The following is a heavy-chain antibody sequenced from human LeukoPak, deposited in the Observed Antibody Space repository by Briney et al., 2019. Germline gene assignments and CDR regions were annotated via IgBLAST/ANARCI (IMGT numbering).Heavy chain of an antibody. D-gene: IGHD3-16*01. CDR3: ARKQGGYWYFDL. CDR1: GGPISTYY. Sequence: SETLSLTCTVSGGPISTYYWSWIRQSPGKGVEWIGYIYYTGSTNYNPSLRSRVTISVDTSKNQFSLKMSSVTAADTAVYYCARKQGGYWYFDLWGRGTLVSVSS. CDR2: IYYTGST. J-gene: IGHJ2*01. V-gene: IGHV4-59*01.